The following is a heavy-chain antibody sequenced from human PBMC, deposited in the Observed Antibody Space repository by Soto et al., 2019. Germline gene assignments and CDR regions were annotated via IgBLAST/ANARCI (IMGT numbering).Heavy chain of an antibody. J-gene: IGHJ6*02. V-gene: IGHV1-69*01. D-gene: IGHD1-26*01. CDR3: ARVGHITNYGMAV. Sequence: QVQLVQSGAGVKKPGSSVKVSCEASGGTFSSYPINWVRQAPGQGLEWMGGIIPFFGTSNYAQKFQGRVTITADESTSTAYMELRSLRSEDTAVYYCARVGHITNYGMAVWGQGTTVTVSS. CDR1: GGTFSSYP. CDR2: IIPFFGTS.